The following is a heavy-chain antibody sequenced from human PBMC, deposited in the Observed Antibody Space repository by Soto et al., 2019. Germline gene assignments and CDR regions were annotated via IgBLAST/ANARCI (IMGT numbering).Heavy chain of an antibody. D-gene: IGHD1-1*01. CDR3: ARGTVTGSEYNFYYYGMDV. V-gene: IGHV1-69*12. CDR1: GGTFNSYA. CDR2: IIPIFGTT. J-gene: IGHJ6*02. Sequence: QVQLVQSGVEVKKPGSSVKVSCKASGGTFNSYAIDWVRQAPGQGLEWMGGIIPIFGTTNYAQKLQGRVKLTADESTRTAYMEPSTLTSEDTAVYYCARGTVTGSEYNFYYYGMDVWGQGTTVIVSS.